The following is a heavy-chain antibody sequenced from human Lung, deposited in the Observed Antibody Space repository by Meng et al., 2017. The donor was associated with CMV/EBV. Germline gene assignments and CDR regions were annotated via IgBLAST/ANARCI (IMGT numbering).Heavy chain of an antibody. CDR2: ISSSSSYI. V-gene: IGHV3-21*01. CDR1: GFTFSSYS. CDR3: ARASVVVAARYYFDY. Sequence: GESXKISXAASGFTFSSYSMNWVRQAPGKGLEWVSSISSSSSYIYYADSVKGRFTISRDNAKNSLYLQMNSLRAEDTAVYYCARASVVVAARYYFDYWGQGTXVTVSS. J-gene: IGHJ4*02. D-gene: IGHD2-15*01.